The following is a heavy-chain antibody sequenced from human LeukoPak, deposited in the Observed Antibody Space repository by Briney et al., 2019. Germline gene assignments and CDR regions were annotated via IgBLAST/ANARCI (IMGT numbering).Heavy chain of an antibody. Sequence: GGSLRLPCSASGFTFSSYTMHWVRQAPGKGLEYVSAISPNGGSTYYGDSVKGRFAISRDNSKKTLYLQMSSLRAEDTAVYYSVKTTAVAGNFDYWGQGTLVTVS. CDR3: VKTTAVAGNFDY. CDR2: ISPNGGST. CDR1: GFTFSSYT. D-gene: IGHD6-13*01. J-gene: IGHJ4*02. V-gene: IGHV3-64D*09.